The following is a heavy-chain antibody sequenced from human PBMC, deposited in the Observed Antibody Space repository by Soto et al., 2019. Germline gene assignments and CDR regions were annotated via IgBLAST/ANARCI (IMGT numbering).Heavy chain of an antibody. CDR2: IYYSGST. D-gene: IGHD6-13*01. CDR3: ARVSAAAGRNFDY. CDR1: GGSISSGGYY. V-gene: IGHV4-31*03. Sequence: PSETLSLTCTVSGGSISSGGYYWSWIRQHPGKGLEWIGYIYYSGSTYYNPSLKSRVTISVDTSKNQFSLKLSSVTAADTAVYYCARVSAAAGRNFDYWGQGTLVTVSS. J-gene: IGHJ4*02.